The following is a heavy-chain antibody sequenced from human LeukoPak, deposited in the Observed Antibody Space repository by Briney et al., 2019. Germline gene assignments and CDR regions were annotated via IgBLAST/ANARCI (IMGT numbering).Heavy chain of an antibody. V-gene: IGHV1-24*01. Sequence: ASVKVSCKVSGYTLTELSVHWVRQAPGKGLEWMGGFDPEDGETIYAQKFQGRVTMTEDTSTDTAYMELSSLRSEDTAVYYCARSPSGSYYFDYWGQGTLVTVSS. D-gene: IGHD1-26*01. CDR2: FDPEDGET. CDR3: ARSPSGSYYFDY. J-gene: IGHJ4*02. CDR1: GYTLTELS.